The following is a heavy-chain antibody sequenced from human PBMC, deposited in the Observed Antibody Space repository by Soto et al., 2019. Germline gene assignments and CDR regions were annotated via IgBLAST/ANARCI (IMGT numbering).Heavy chain of an antibody. V-gene: IGHV1-69*05. D-gene: IGHD3-16*01. CDR3: ARVHGGGSYYSDGMDV. CDR1: GGTFSSYA. J-gene: IGHJ6*02. Sequence: QVQLVQSGAEVKKPGSSVKVSCKASGGTFSSYALSWVRQAPGQGLEWMGGIIPIFGTANYAQKFQGRVTLXXDGSKSKAYMELSSLTSEDTAVYYCARVHGGGSYYSDGMDVWGQGTTVTVSS. CDR2: IIPIFGTA.